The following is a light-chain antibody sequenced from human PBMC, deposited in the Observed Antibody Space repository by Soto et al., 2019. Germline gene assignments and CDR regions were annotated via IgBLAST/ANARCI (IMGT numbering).Light chain of an antibody. V-gene: IGKV1-5*03. J-gene: IGKJ2*01. CDR2: KAS. CDR1: QTISTW. CDR3: QQYDTYPYT. Sequence: DIQMTQSPSTVSASVGDRVTITCRASQTISTWLAWYQQQPGKAPKLLLYKASSLESGVPSRFSGTRSGTEFTLTISSLQPDDFATYYCQQYDTYPYTFGQGTKLEIK.